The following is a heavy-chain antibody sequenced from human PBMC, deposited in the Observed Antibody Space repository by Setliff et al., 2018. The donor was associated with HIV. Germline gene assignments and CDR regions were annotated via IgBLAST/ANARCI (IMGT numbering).Heavy chain of an antibody. V-gene: IGHV3-21*05. CDR1: GFTFSGFA. CDR3: ARDPSAGANLYYYVDV. D-gene: IGHD1-26*01. J-gene: IGHJ6*03. Sequence: PGGSLRLSCTASGFTFSGFAMNWVRQAPGKGLEWVSYIGRSSNYINYADSVKGRFTISRDNAKNSLYLQMSSLRAEDTAVYYCARDPSAGANLYYYVDVWGKVTTVTVSS. CDR2: IGRSSNYI.